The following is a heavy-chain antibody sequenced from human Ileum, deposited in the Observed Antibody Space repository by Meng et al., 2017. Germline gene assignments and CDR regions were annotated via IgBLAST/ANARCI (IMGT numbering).Heavy chain of an antibody. Sequence: QVRLQECGPGLGRPSETLSPMCTVSGGSVSSAAYQWGWIRQPPGKGLEWIGYAANSFDPSPNYNPSLKSRVTISLDTPKNQFSLKLTSVTAADTAVYYCARDYWGSLDYWGQGILVTVSS. D-gene: IGHD7-27*01. CDR3: ARDYWGSLDY. J-gene: IGHJ4*02. CDR2: AANSFDPSP. V-gene: IGHV4-61*08. CDR1: GGSVSSAAYQ.